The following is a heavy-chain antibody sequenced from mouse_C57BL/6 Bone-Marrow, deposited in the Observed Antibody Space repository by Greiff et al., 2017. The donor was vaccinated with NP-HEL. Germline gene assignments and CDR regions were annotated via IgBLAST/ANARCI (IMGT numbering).Heavy chain of an antibody. Sequence: EVKVEEFGGDLVKPGGSLKLSCAASGFTFSSYGMSWVRQTPDKRLEWVATISSGGSYTYYPDSVKGRFTISRDNAKNTLYLQMSSLKSEDTAMYYCARHYYSNYFDYWGQGTTLTVSS. CDR2: ISSGGSYT. CDR1: GFTFSSYG. D-gene: IGHD2-5*01. J-gene: IGHJ2*01. V-gene: IGHV5-6*02. CDR3: ARHYYSNYFDY.